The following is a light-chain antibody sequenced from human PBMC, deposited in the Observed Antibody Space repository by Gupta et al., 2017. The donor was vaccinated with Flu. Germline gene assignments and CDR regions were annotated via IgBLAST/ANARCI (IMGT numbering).Light chain of an antibody. J-gene: IGKJ1*01. Sequence: EIVLTQSPGTLFLSPGERATLSCRASQSVTRSFLAWYQQKPGQAPRLLIHGASSRATGIPDRFSGSGSGRDFALTIDRLEPEDFAVYYCQQYGNSPGTFGQGTKVEIK. CDR1: QSVTRSF. CDR3: QQYGNSPGT. V-gene: IGKV3-20*01. CDR2: GAS.